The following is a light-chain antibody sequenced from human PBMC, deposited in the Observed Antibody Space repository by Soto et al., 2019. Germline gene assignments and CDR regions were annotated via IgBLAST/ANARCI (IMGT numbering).Light chain of an antibody. CDR2: DVS. V-gene: IGLV2-14*01. CDR1: SSDVGGYNY. Sequence: QSVLTQPASVSGSPGQSITISCTGTSSDVGGYNYVSWYQQHPGKAPKPMIYDVSNRPSGVSNRFSGSKSGNTASLTISGLQAEDEADYYSNSFTTSNTYVFGTGTKVTVL. J-gene: IGLJ1*01. CDR3: NSFTTSNTYV.